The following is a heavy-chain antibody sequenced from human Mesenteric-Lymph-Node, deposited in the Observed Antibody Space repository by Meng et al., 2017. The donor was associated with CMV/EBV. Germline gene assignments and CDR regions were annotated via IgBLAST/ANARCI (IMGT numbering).Heavy chain of an antibody. D-gene: IGHD6-13*01. CDR2: IIPILGIA. V-gene: IGHV1-69*02. Sequence: QVQLVQSGAAVKKPGSSVKVSCKASGGTFSSYTISWVRQAPGQGLEWMGRIIPILGIANDAQKFQGRVTITADKSMSTAYMELSSLRSEDTAVYYCAGGIAAAGSRWFDPWGQGTLVTVSS. CDR1: GGTFSSYT. CDR3: AGGIAAAGSRWFDP. J-gene: IGHJ5*02.